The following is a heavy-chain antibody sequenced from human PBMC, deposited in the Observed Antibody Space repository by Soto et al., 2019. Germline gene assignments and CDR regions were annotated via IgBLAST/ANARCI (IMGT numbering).Heavy chain of an antibody. Sequence: SETLSLTCIVSGDSIERNTCYWGWVRQSPGKGLEWIANISHSGTTYYNPSLKSRVTKTVDTSKNQFSLNLSSVTAADTAVYYCASLKLGYSTFDPWGQGTLVTVSS. D-gene: IGHD5-18*01. CDR2: ISHSGTT. V-gene: IGHV4-39*07. CDR1: GDSIERNTCY. J-gene: IGHJ5*02. CDR3: ASLKLGYSTFDP.